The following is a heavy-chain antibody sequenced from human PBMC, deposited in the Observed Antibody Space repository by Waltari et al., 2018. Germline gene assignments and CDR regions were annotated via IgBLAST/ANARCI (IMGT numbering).Heavy chain of an antibody. J-gene: IGHJ3*01. D-gene: IGHD2-15*01. CDR1: GGTFSSYA. CDR2: IIPILGIA. V-gene: IGHV1-69*10. CDR3: ARANTFLLTRPPSALLSF. Sequence: QVQLVQSGAEVKKPGSSVKVSCKASGGTFSSYAISWVRPAPGPGLEWMGGIIPILGIANYAQKFQGRVTITADKSTSTAYMELSSLRSEDTAVYYCARANTFLLTRPPSALLSFWGQGTMVTVSS.